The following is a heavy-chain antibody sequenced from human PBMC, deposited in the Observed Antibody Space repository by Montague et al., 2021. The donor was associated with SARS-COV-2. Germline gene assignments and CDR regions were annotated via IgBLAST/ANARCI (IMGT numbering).Heavy chain of an antibody. CDR1: GGSFSGSY. CDR3: ARERWNIVIVPPVEYGMDV. D-gene: IGHD2/OR15-2a*01. Sequence: SETLSLTCAVYGGSFSGSYWTWIRQSPGKGLEWIGEINNRGSVNYSPSLKSRVTISVDTSRNQFSLKVTSVTAADTAVYYCARERWNIVIVPPVEYGMDVWGQGTTVPVS. V-gene: IGHV4-34*01. J-gene: IGHJ6*02. CDR2: INNRGSV.